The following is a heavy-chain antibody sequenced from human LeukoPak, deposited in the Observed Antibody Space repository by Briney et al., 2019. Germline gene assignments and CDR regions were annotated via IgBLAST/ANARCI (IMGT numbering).Heavy chain of an antibody. V-gene: IGHV1-46*01. CDR3: ATRSHKRYAFDI. D-gene: IGHD3-10*01. CDR2: INPSGGST. Sequence: GASVKVSCKASGYTFTSYYMHWVRQAPGQGLEWMGIINPSGGSTSYAQKFQDRVTITADKSTSTAYMELSSLRSEDTAVYYCATRSHKRYAFDIWGQGTMVTVSS. J-gene: IGHJ3*02. CDR1: GYTFTSYY.